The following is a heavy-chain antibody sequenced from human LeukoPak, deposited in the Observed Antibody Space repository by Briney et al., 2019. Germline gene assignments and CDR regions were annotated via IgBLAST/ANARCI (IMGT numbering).Heavy chain of an antibody. Sequence: GASVKVSCKASGYTFTSYGISWVRQAPGQGLESMGWMNPSTGNTNYAQRFQGRVTMTRDTSINTAYLELSSLRFEDTAVYFCARSGYGELGFWGQGSLLTVSS. CDR1: GYTFTSYG. J-gene: IGHJ4*02. D-gene: IGHD5-12*01. V-gene: IGHV1-18*01. CDR2: MNPSTGNT. CDR3: ARSGYGELGF.